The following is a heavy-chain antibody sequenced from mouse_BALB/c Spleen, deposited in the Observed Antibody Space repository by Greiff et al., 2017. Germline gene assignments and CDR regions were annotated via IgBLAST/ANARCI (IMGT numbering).Heavy chain of an antibody. J-gene: IGHJ1*01. Sequence: ESGPGLVKPSQSLSLTCSVTGYSITSGYYWNWIRQFPGNKLEWMGYISYDGSNNYNLSLKNRISITRDTSKNQFFLKLNSVTTEDTATYYCARGGADYYGSSYQYFDVWGAGTTVTVSS. CDR3: ARGGADYYGSSYQYFDV. D-gene: IGHD1-1*01. V-gene: IGHV3-6*02. CDR2: ISYDGSN. CDR1: GYSITSGYY.